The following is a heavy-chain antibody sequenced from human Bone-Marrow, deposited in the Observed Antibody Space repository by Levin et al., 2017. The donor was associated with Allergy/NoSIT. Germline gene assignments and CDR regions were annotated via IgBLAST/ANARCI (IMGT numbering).Heavy chain of an antibody. D-gene: IGHD2-21*02. CDR1: GYTFSSHS. Sequence: GESLKISCSMSGYTFSSHSMAWVRQAPGRGLEWVSIITGTGSGTHYADSVQGRFTISRDNSQSTLYLQMNSLKIEDTAVYYCAKGSLARNEVTGTGFFRDWDQGTPVTVSS. CDR3: AKGSLARNEVTGTGFFRD. V-gene: IGHV3-23*01. CDR2: ITGTGSGT. J-gene: IGHJ1*01.